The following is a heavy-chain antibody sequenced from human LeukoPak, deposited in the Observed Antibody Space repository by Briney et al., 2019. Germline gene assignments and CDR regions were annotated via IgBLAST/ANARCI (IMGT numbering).Heavy chain of an antibody. J-gene: IGHJ4*02. V-gene: IGHV3-23*01. Sequence: GSLRLSCAASGFTFSTCGMHWVRQAPGKGLEWVSAISGSGGSTYYADSVKGRFTISRDNSKSTVYLQMNSLRAEDTAIYYCAKVPYSSGWYYFDYWGQGTPVTVSS. CDR1: GFTFSTCG. CDR2: ISGSGGST. D-gene: IGHD6-19*01. CDR3: AKVPYSSGWYYFDY.